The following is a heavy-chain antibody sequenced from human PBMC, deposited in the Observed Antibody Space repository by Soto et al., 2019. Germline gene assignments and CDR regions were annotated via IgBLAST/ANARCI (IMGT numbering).Heavy chain of an antibody. J-gene: IGHJ4*02. Sequence: GSLRLSCAASGIPVSSNYMNWVRQAPGKGLEWVSYISSSSSTIYYADSVKGRFTISRDNAKNSLYLQMNSLRDEDTAVYYCARGMYYYDSSGWAYWGQGTLVTVSS. V-gene: IGHV3-48*02. CDR3: ARGMYYYDSSGWAY. CDR2: ISSSSSTI. D-gene: IGHD3-22*01. CDR1: GIPVSSNY.